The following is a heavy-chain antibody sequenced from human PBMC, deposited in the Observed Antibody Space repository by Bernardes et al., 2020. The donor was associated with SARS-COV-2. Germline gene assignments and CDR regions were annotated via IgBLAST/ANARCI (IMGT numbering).Heavy chain of an antibody. D-gene: IGHD3-3*01. V-gene: IGHV4-59*08. CDR2: IYYIGSP. CDR3: ARQDIGAIFGVVITPAGMDV. Sequence: SETLSLTCTVSGGSISSYYWSWIRQPPGKGLEWIGYIYYIGSPNYNPSLKSRVTISVDTSKTQLSLKLSSVTAADTAVYYCARQDIGAIFGVVITPAGMDVWGQGTTVTVSS. J-gene: IGHJ6*02. CDR1: GGSISSYY.